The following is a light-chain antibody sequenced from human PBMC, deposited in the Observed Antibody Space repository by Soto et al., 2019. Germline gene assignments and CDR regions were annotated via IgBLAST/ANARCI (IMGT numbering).Light chain of an antibody. CDR2: EVS. J-gene: IGLJ2*01. CDR3: GSYGGSNNLV. V-gene: IGLV2-8*01. CDR1: SSDVGGYNY. Sequence: QSALTQPPSASGSPGQPVAISCTGTSSDVGGYNYVSWYQQHPGKAPKLMIYEVSKRPSGVPDRFSGSKSGNTASLTVSGLQAEDEADYYCGSYGGSNNLVFGGGTKLTVL.